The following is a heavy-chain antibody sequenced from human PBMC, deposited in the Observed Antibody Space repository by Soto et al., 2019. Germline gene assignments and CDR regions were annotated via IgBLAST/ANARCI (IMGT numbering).Heavy chain of an antibody. CDR3: ATGEYYYYGMDV. V-gene: IGHV4-61*01. J-gene: IGHJ6*02. CDR2: IYYSGST. CDR1: GGSVSSGSYY. Sequence: SETLSLTCTVSGGSVSSGSYYWSWIRQPPGKGLEWIGYIYYSGSTNYNPSLKSRVTISVDTSKNQFSLKLSSVTAADTAGYYCATGEYYYYGMDVWGQGTTVTVSS. D-gene: IGHD3-16*01.